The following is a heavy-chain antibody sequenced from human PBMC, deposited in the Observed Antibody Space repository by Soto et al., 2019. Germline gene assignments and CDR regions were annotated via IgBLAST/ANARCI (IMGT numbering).Heavy chain of an antibody. CDR3: ARDLLGSDYDGRGSNDGFQI. CDR2: IKQDGSEK. J-gene: IGHJ3*02. Sequence: GGSLRLSCAASGFTFSSYWMSWVRQAPGKGLEWVANIKQDGSEKYYVDSVKGRFTISRDNAKNSLYLQMNSLRAEDTAVYYCARDLLGSDYDGRGSNDGFQIWGQGTMVAVSS. CDR1: GFTFSSYW. D-gene: IGHD3-22*01. V-gene: IGHV3-7*01.